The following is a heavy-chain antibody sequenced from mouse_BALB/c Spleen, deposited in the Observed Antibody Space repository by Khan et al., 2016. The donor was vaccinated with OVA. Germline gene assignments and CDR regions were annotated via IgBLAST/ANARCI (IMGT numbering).Heavy chain of an antibody. CDR1: GFTFSSYS. CDR3: TRARNYYGSSFYFDY. CDR2: ITSGGSYT. J-gene: IGHJ2*01. V-gene: IGHV5-6-4*01. D-gene: IGHD1-1*01. Sequence: EVELVESGGGLVKPGGSLRLSCEASGFTFSSYSMSWVRQTPEKRLGWVATITSGGSYTYYPDSVQGRFTISRDNAKNTLYLQMSSLKSEDTAIYYGTRARNYYGSSFYFDYWGQGTTLTVSS.